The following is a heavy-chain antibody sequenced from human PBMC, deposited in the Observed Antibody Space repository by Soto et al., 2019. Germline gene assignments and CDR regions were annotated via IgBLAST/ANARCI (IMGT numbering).Heavy chain of an antibody. J-gene: IGHJ3*02. CDR3: ARDDAMYYYDSSGYYGPFDI. V-gene: IGHV4-31*03. CDR1: GGSISSGGYY. Sequence: PSETLSLTCIVSGGSISSGGYYWSWIRQHPGKGLEWIGYIYYSGSTYYNPSLKSRVTISVDTSKNQFSLKLSSVTAADTAVYYCARDDAMYYYDSSGYYGPFDIWGQGTMVTVSS. CDR2: IYYSGST. D-gene: IGHD3-22*01.